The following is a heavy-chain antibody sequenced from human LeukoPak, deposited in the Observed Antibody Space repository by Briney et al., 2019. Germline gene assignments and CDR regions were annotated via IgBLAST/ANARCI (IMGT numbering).Heavy chain of an antibody. CDR3: ARGSPLDY. V-gene: IGHV3-7*01. Sequence: GGSLRLSCAASGFTVSSNYMSWVRQAPGKGLEWVANIKQDGSEKYYVDSVKGRFTISRDNAKNSLYLQMNSLRAEDTAVYYCARGSPLDYWGQGTLVTVSS. J-gene: IGHJ4*02. CDR2: IKQDGSEK. CDR1: GFTVSSNY.